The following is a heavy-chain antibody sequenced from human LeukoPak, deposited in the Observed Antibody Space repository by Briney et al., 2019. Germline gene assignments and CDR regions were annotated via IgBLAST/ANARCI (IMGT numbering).Heavy chain of an antibody. J-gene: IGHJ4*02. CDR2: ISGSGGST. D-gene: IGHD2-15*01. V-gene: IGHV3-23*01. Sequence: GGSLRLSCAASGFTFSSYAMSWVRQAPGKGLEWVSAISGSGGSTYYADSVKGRFTISRDNSKNTLYLQMNSLRAEDTAVYYCAKGSSGVVVVAATLGYWGQGTLVTVSS. CDR1: GFTFSSYA. CDR3: AKGSSGVVVVAATLGY.